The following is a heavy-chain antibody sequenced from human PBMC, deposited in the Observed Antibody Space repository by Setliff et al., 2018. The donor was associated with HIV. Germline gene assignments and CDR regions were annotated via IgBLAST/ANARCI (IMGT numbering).Heavy chain of an antibody. D-gene: IGHD7-27*01. V-gene: IGHV3-20*04. CDR3: ARDHYLGLDY. J-gene: IGHJ4*02. CDR1: GFTFDDYG. CDR2: ISWDGIKT. Sequence: GGSLRLSCTAFGFTFDDYGMSWVRQAPGKGLEWVAGISWDGIKTTYGDSVRGRFTISRDNVEKSVYLQMNRLRNEDTARYYCARDHYLGLDYWGQGSLVTVSS.